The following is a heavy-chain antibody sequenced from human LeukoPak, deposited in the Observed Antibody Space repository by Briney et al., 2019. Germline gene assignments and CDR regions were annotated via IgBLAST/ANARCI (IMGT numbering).Heavy chain of an antibody. Sequence: ASVKVSCKASGYTFTSYDINWVRQATGQGPEWMGWMNPNSGNTGYAQKFQGRVTITRNTSISTAYMELSSLRSEDTAVYYCARGPEGYCSSTSCYRVGWFDPWGQGTLVTVSS. CDR3: ARGPEGYCSSTSCYRVGWFDP. D-gene: IGHD2-2*01. V-gene: IGHV1-8*03. J-gene: IGHJ5*02. CDR1: GYTFTSYD. CDR2: MNPNSGNT.